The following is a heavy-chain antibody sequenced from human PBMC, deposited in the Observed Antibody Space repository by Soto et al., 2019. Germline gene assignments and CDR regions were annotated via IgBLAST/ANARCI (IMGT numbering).Heavy chain of an antibody. J-gene: IGHJ3*02. D-gene: IGHD1-26*01. V-gene: IGHV3-48*03. CDR1: GFTFSSYE. CDR3: ARDPGWEWAFDI. CDR2: ISSSGSTI. Sequence: GGSLRLSCAASGFTFSSYEMNWVRQAPGKGLEWVSYISSSGSTIYYADSVKGRFTISRDNAKNSLYLQMNSLRAEDTAVYYCARDPGWEWAFDIWGQGTMVTVS.